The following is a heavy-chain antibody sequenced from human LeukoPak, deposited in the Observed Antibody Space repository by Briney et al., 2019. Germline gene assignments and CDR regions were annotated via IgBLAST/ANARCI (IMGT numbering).Heavy chain of an antibody. V-gene: IGHV1-2*02. CDR3: ASVDTATEGLDY. D-gene: IGHD5-18*01. CDR1: GYTFTGYY. CDR2: INPNSGGT. J-gene: IGHJ4*02. Sequence: ASVKVSCKASGYTFTGYYMHWVRQAPGQGLEWMGWINPNSGGTNYAQKFQGRVTMTRDTSIRTAYLQWSSLKASDTAMYYCASVDTATEGLDYWGQGTLVTVSS.